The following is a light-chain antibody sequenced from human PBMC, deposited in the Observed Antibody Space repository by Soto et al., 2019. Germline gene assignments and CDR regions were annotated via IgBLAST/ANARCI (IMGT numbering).Light chain of an antibody. CDR1: QSVSSN. CDR2: GAS. J-gene: IGKJ1*01. V-gene: IGKV3-15*01. Sequence: EIVMTQSPATLSVSPGARATLSCRASQSVSSNLAWYQQKPGQAPRLLIYGASTRATGIPARFSGSGSGTEFTLTISILQSEDFAVYYCQQYYNWPWTFGQGTKVEIK. CDR3: QQYYNWPWT.